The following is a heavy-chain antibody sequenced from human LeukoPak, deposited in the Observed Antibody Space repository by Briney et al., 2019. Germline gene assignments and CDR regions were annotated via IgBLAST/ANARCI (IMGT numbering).Heavy chain of an antibody. CDR2: TIPFFATT. V-gene: IGHV1-69*13. J-gene: IGHJ4*02. CDR1: GDTFSTSA. CDR3: AKGTTVTTHFDY. D-gene: IGHD4-17*01. Sequence: ASVKVSCKASGDTFSTSAISWVRQAPGQGLEWMGGTIPFFATTNYAQKFQGRVTITADESTSTAYMELSSLRAEDTAVYYCAKGTTVTTHFDYWGQGTLVTVSS.